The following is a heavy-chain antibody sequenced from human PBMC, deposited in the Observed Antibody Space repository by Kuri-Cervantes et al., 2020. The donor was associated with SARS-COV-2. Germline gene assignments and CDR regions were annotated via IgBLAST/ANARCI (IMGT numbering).Heavy chain of an antibody. CDR2: ISGSGGST. V-gene: IGHV3-23*01. D-gene: IGHD6-19*01. Sequence: GGSLRLSCAASGFTFSNAWMSWVRQAPGKGLEWVSAISGSGGSTYYADSVKGRFTISRDNSKNTLYLQMNSLRAEDTAVYYCAKGIAVATGHFDYWGQGTLVTVSS. J-gene: IGHJ4*02. CDR3: AKGIAVATGHFDY. CDR1: GFTFSNAW.